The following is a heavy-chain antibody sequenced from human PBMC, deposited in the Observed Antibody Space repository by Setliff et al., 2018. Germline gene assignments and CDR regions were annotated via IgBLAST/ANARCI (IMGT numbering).Heavy chain of an antibody. J-gene: IGHJ4*02. V-gene: IGHV1-69*10. D-gene: IGHD1-26*01. CDR1: GGTFISFG. CDR3: AIDVHTAGGADF. CDR2: IIPNLGRV. Sequence: SVKVSCKASGGTFISFGISWVRQAPGQGLEWMGGIIPNLGRVKYAQRFQDRATITAEESTTTAYMELISLRSDDTAVYYCAIDVHTAGGADFWGQGTLVTVSS.